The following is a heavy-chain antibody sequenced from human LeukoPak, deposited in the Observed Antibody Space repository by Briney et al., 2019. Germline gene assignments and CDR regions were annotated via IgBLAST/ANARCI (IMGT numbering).Heavy chain of an antibody. V-gene: IGHV1-8*01. CDR2: MNPNSGNT. CDR3: ARTSRGYSGYFRLFDY. CDR1: GYTFTSYD. Sequence: ASVKVSCKASGYTFTSYDINWVRQATGQGLEWMGWMNPNSGNTGYAQKFQGRVTMTRNTSISTAYMELSSLRSEDTAVYYCARTSRGYSGYFRLFDYWGQGTLVTVSS. J-gene: IGHJ4*02. D-gene: IGHD5-12*01.